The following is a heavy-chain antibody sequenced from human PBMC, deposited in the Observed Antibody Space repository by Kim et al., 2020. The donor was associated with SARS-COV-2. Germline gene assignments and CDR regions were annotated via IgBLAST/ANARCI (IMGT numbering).Heavy chain of an antibody. V-gene: IGHV4-34*01. Sequence: YSPSLTSRGTISVDTSKNQFSRKVSSRTAADTDVYYLARDLAVAGHYFDYWGQGTLVTVSS. J-gene: IGHJ4*02. CDR3: ARDLAVAGHYFDY. D-gene: IGHD6-19*01.